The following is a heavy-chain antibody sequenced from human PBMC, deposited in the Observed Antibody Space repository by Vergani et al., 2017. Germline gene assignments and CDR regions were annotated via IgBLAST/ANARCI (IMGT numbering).Heavy chain of an antibody. CDR2: INWNSGNV. V-gene: IGHV3-9*01. Sequence: EVQLVESGGGLVQPGRSLRLSCAASGSTFNDYAMHWVRQAPGKGLEWVSSINWNSGNVGYADSVKGRFTISRDNAKNSLFLQMNSLTTEDTALYYCVKDMYSSPYYYYMDVWGKGTTVTVSS. D-gene: IGHD6-13*01. CDR1: GSTFNDYA. J-gene: IGHJ6*03. CDR3: VKDMYSSPYYYYMDV.